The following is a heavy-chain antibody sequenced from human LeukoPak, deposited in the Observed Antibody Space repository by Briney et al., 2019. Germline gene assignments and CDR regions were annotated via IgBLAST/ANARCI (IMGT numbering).Heavy chain of an antibody. CDR2: IYYSGST. Sequence: SETLSLTCTVSAGSISSSSYSWGRIRQPPGKGLEWTGSIYYSGSTYFHPSRKSQLTISVDTTKNRFSLKLSSVHAADTAAYYCARTGYRLRGFSSRVDYWGQGTLVTVSS. CDR3: ARTGYRLRGFSSRVDY. J-gene: IGHJ4*02. CDR1: AGSISSSSYS. V-gene: IGHV4-39*01. D-gene: IGHD5-18*01.